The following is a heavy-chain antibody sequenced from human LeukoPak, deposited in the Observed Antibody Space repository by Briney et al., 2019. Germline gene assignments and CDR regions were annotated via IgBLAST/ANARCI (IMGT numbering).Heavy chain of an antibody. CDR3: ARDVMITFGGKKGAFDI. Sequence: ASVKVSCKASGYTFTSYHMHWVRQAPGQGLEWMGWINPNSGGTNYAQRFQGRVTMTRDTSISTAYMELSRLRSDDTAVYYCARDVMITFGGKKGAFDIWGQGTMVTVSS. J-gene: IGHJ3*02. CDR1: GYTFTSYH. V-gene: IGHV1-2*02. D-gene: IGHD3-16*01. CDR2: INPNSGGT.